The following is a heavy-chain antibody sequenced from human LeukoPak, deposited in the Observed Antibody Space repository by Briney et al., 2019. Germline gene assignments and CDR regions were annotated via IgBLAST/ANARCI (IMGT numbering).Heavy chain of an antibody. Sequence: SETLSLTCTVSGGSISSYYWSWIRQPPGKCLEWIGYIYYSGSTNYNPSLKSRVTISVDTSKNQFSLKLSSVTAADTAVYYCAREIRITMVRGGAGYYYMDVWGKGTTVTISS. CDR2: IYYSGST. V-gene: IGHV4-59*01. J-gene: IGHJ6*03. D-gene: IGHD3-10*01. CDR1: GGSISSYY. CDR3: AREIRITMVRGGAGYYYMDV.